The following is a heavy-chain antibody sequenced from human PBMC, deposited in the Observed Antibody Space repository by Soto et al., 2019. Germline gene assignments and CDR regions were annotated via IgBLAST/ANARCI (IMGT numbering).Heavy chain of an antibody. CDR1: SLYIARHV. V-gene: IGHV3-23*01. CDR3: AKDHGDYVFDY. Sequence: GGALRLSCAPSSLYIARHVMSWVPQAPGKGLEWVSGISGSGGSTYYVDSVKGRFIIFRDNSKNTLYLQMNSLRAEDTAIYYCAKDHGDYVFDYWGQGTLVTVSS. J-gene: IGHJ4*02. CDR2: ISGSGGST. D-gene: IGHD4-17*01.